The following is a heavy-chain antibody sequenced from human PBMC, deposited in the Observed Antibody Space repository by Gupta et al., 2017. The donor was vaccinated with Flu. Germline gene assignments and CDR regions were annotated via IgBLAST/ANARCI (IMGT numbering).Heavy chain of an antibody. CDR3: AKEGIAARPFDY. V-gene: IGHV3-23*01. D-gene: IGHD6-6*01. CDR1: FINYA. J-gene: IGHJ4*02. CDR2: ISGSGGST. Sequence: FINYAMSWVRQAPGKGLEWVSMISGSGGSTSYADSVPGRFTISRDNSKNTLYLQFNSLRVEDTAIYYCAKEGIAARPFDYWGQGTLVTVSS.